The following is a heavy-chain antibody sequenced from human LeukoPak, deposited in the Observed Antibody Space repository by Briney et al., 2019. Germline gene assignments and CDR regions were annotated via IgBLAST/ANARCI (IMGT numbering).Heavy chain of an antibody. CDR2: VSGSGGST. V-gene: IGHV3-23*01. CDR1: GFTFSSYA. D-gene: IGHD6-19*01. J-gene: IGHJ4*02. Sequence: GGSLRLSRAASGFTFSSYAMSWVRQAPGKGLEWVSAVSGSGGSTYYADSVKGRFTISRDNSKNTHYLQMNSLRAEDTAVYYCAKTVIYTSGWYRFDYWGQGTLVTVSS. CDR3: AKTVIYTSGWYRFDY.